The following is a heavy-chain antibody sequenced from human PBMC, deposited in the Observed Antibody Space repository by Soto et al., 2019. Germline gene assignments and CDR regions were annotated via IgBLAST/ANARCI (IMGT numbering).Heavy chain of an antibody. V-gene: IGHV1-18*01. CDR3: AIDYYDSSGYPQPY. D-gene: IGHD3-22*01. CDR1: GYTFTSYG. CDR2: ISAYNGNT. Sequence: KVSCKASGYTFTSYGISWVRQAPGQGLEWMGWISAYNGNTNYAQKLQGRVTMTTDTSTSTAYMELRSLRSDDTAVYYCAIDYYDSSGYPQPYWGQGTLVTGSS. J-gene: IGHJ4*02.